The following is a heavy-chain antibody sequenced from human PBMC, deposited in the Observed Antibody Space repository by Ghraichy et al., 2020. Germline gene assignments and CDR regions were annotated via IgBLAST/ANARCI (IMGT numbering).Heavy chain of an antibody. D-gene: IGHD2/OR15-2a*01. V-gene: IGHV4-39*02. J-gene: IGHJ5*02. Sequence: LRLSCLVSGGSITRSNYYWGWIRQPPGKGLEWIGSISYSGSTYYNPSLKSRVTISDDTSKNHFSLKLSSVTAADTAVYYCASQYNSHLNWFDPWGQGTLVTVSS. CDR2: ISYSGST. CDR1: GGSITRSNYY. CDR3: ASQYNSHLNWFDP.